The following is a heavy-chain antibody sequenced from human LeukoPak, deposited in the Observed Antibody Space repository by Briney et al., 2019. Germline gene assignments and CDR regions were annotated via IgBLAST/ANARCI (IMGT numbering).Heavy chain of an antibody. Sequence: SETLSLTCAVSGASMNTHYWSWIRQPPGKGLEWIGYMLDTVTTKDNPSLKSRFTLSADTSKNQFSLKLSPVTAADTAVYYCASHRRSHGSEYWGQGTLVTVSS. J-gene: IGHJ4*02. V-gene: IGHV4-59*11. D-gene: IGHD3-10*01. CDR3: ASHRRSHGSEY. CDR2: MLDTVTT. CDR1: GASMNTHY.